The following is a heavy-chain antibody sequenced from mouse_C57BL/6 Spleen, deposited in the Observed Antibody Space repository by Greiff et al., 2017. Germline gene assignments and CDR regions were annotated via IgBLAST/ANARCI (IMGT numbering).Heavy chain of an antibody. CDR3: AIWGTDYDGD. Sequence: VQLQQSGAELVRPGTSVKVSCKASGYAFTNYLIEWVKQRPGQGLEWIGVINPGSGGTNYNEKFKGKATLTADKSSSTAYMQLSSLTSEDSAVYFCAIWGTDYDGDWGQGTLVTVSA. J-gene: IGHJ3*01. CDR2: INPGSGGT. CDR1: GYAFTNYL. V-gene: IGHV1-54*01. D-gene: IGHD2-4*01.